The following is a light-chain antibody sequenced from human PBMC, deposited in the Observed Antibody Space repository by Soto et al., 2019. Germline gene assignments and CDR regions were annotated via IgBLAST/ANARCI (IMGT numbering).Light chain of an antibody. CDR3: QQYNNWPPT. V-gene: IGKV3-15*01. CDR2: DAS. Sequence: ETVMTQSPATLSVSPGERVTLSCRASQSVDINLAWYQQKPGQAPRLLIHDASIRATGIPARFNGSGSGTEFTLTISSLQSEDFAVYYCQQYNNWPPTVGQGTRLETK. J-gene: IGKJ5*01. CDR1: QSVDIN.